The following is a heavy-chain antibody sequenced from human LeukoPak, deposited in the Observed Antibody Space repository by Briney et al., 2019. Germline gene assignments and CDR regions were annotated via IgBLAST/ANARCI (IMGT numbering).Heavy chain of an antibody. V-gene: IGHV3-73*01. CDR2: IRSKANSYAT. J-gene: IGHJ4*02. CDR1: GFTFSGSA. Sequence: GGSLRLSCAASGFTFSGSAMHWVRQASGKGLEWVGRIRSKANSYATAYAASVKGRFTISRDDSKNTAYLQMNSLKTEDTAVYYCTRPTNWGSLGFDYWGQGTLVTVSS. CDR3: TRPTNWGSLGFDY. D-gene: IGHD7-27*01.